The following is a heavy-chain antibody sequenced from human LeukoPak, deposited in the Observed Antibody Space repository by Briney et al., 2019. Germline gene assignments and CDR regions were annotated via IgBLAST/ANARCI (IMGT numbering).Heavy chain of an antibody. Sequence: SETLSLTCSVSGGSITKNGYYWGWIRQSPETGLEWIGSMHYSGSTYYNPSLNSRVTISVDTSKNQFSLKLTSVTAADTAVYYCSGSGWFQGPFGYWGQGTLVTVSS. CDR2: MHYSGST. J-gene: IGHJ4*02. D-gene: IGHD6-19*01. CDR1: GGSITKNGYY. V-gene: IGHV4-39*07. CDR3: SGSGWFQGPFGY.